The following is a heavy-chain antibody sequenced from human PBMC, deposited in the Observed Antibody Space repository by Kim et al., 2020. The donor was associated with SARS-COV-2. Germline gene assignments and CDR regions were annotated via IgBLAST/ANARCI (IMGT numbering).Heavy chain of an antibody. D-gene: IGHD6-19*01. V-gene: IGHV4-39*01. Sequence: SETLSLTCTVSSGSISSSSYYWGWIRQPPGKGLEWIGSIYYSGSTYYNPSLKSRVTISVDTSKNQFSLKLSSVTAADTAVYYCARHGGWHYYYYYYMDVLGKGTTVTVSS. CDR2: IYYSGST. J-gene: IGHJ6*03. CDR1: SGSISSSSYY. CDR3: ARHGGWHYYYYYYMDV.